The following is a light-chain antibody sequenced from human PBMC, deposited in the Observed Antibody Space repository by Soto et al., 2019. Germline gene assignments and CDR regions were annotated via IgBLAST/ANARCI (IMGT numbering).Light chain of an antibody. V-gene: IGKV1-9*01. CDR3: QQYNSYSRGT. CDR1: QDISSF. Sequence: IQLTQSPSSLSASVGDRVTITCRASQDISSFLAWFQQKPGKAPNLLISGASTLQRGVPSRFSGSGSGTEFTLTISSLQPDDFATYYCQQYNSYSRGTCRKGTKVDIK. J-gene: IGKJ1*01. CDR2: GAS.